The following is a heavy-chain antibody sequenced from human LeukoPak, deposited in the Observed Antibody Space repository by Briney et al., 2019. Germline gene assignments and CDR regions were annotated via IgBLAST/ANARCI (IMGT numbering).Heavy chain of an antibody. Sequence: GSLRLSCAASGFTFSSYWMSWVRQAPGKGLEWVANIKQDGSEKYYVDSVKGRFTISRDNAKNSLYLQMYSLRAEDTGVYYCARPQAGFCSGGSCYTVDYWGQGVLVTVSS. CDR2: IKQDGSEK. J-gene: IGHJ4*02. D-gene: IGHD2-15*01. V-gene: IGHV3-7*03. CDR3: ARPQAGFCSGGSCYTVDY. CDR1: GFTFSSYW.